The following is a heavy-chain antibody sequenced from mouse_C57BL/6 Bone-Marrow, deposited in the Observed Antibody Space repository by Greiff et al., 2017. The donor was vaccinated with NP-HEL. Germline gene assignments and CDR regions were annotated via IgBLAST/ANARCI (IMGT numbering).Heavy chain of an antibody. CDR3: AIWGYDAWFAY. CDR1: GYTFTSYW. V-gene: IGHV1-74*01. D-gene: IGHD2-2*01. CDR2: IHPSDSDT. J-gene: IGHJ3*01. Sequence: QVQLKQPGAELVKPGASVKVSCKASGYTFTSYWMHWVKQRPGQGLEWIGRIHPSDSDTNYNQKFKGKATLTVDKSSSTAYMQLSSLTSEDSAVYYCAIWGYDAWFAYWGQGTLVTVSA.